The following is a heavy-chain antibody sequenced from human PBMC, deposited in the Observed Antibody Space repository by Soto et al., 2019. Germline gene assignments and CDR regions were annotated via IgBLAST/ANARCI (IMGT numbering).Heavy chain of an antibody. Sequence: PGESLKISCKGSGYSFTSYWIAWVRQMPGKGLEWMGIIYPGDSDTRYRPSFQGQVTISADKSISTAYLQWSSLKASDTAMYYCARLAGYYDSSGPDASDYWGQGTLVTVSS. CDR3: ARLAGYYDSSGPDASDY. CDR2: IYPGDSDT. D-gene: IGHD3-22*01. V-gene: IGHV5-51*01. CDR1: GYSFTSYW. J-gene: IGHJ4*02.